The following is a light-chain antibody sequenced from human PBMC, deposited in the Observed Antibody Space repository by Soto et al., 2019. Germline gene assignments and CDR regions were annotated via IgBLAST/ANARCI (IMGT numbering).Light chain of an antibody. Sequence: DIQMTPSPSSLSASVGDRVTITCRASQSVGSLLNWFQQRPGIAPKLLIYAASTLQSGAPSRFSGSGAGTDFTLIISSLQPEDFATYYCQQSYSLPYTFGQGTKLEI. CDR1: QSVGSL. V-gene: IGKV1-39*01. J-gene: IGKJ2*01. CDR3: QQSYSLPYT. CDR2: AAS.